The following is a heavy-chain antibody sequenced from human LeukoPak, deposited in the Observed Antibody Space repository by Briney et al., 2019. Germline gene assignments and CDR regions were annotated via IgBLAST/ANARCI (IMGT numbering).Heavy chain of an antibody. CDR3: ARDYGSGVEYFDY. D-gene: IGHD3-10*01. CDR1: GFTFSSYG. V-gene: IGHV3-33*01. CDR2: IWYDGINK. Sequence: GGSLRLSCAASGFTFSSYGMHWVRQAPGKGLEWVAVIWYDGINKYYADSVKGRFSISRDNSGNTLYLQMNSLRAEDTAVYYCARDYGSGVEYFDYWGQGTLVTVSS. J-gene: IGHJ4*02.